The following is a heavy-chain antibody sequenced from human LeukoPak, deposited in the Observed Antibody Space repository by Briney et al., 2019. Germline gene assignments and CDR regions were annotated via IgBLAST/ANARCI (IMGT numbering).Heavy chain of an antibody. Sequence: ASVKVSCKASGYTFTSYYIHWVRQAPGQGLEWMGLINPSGGSTNYAQKFQGRVTMTRDTSTSTVYMELSSLRSEDTAMYYCASATGEVPVRGWAFDIWGQGTMVTVSS. D-gene: IGHD2-15*01. V-gene: IGHV1-46*01. CDR1: GYTFTSYY. J-gene: IGHJ3*02. CDR2: INPSGGST. CDR3: ASATGEVPVRGWAFDI.